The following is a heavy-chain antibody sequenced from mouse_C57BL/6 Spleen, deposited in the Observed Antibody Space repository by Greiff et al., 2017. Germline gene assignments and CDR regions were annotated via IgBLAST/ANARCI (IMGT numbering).Heavy chain of an antibody. CDR1: GYTFTDYE. D-gene: IGHD4-1*01. CDR2: IDPETGGT. J-gene: IGHJ3*01. V-gene: IGHV1-15*01. CDR3: TRSTGTTWFAY. Sequence: VQLQQSGAELVRPGASVTLSCKASGYTFTDYEMHWVKQTPVHGLEWIGAIDPETGGTAYNQKFKGKAILTAYKSSSTAYMELRSLTSEDSAVYYCTRSTGTTWFAYWGQGTLVTVSA.